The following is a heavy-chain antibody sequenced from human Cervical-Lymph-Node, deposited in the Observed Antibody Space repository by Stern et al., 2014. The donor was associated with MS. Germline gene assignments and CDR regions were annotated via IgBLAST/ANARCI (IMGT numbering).Heavy chain of an antibody. V-gene: IGHV2-70*01. Sequence: QVTLRESGPALVKPTQTLTLTCTFSGFSLSTSGMCGSWIRKPPGQALEWLALIDWDEDKYYRTSLKTSLTIAKDTSKNQVVLTMTNMDPVDTATYYCARVAIAVAGGDAFDIWGQGTMVTVSS. J-gene: IGHJ3*02. CDR1: GFSLSTSGMC. CDR2: IDWDEDK. CDR3: ARVAIAVAGGDAFDI. D-gene: IGHD6-19*01.